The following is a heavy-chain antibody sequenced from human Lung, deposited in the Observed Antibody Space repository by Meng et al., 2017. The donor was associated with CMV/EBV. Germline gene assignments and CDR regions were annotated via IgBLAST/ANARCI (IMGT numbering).Heavy chain of an antibody. D-gene: IGHD3-10*01. Sequence: GESXKISXVGTGFNFGTYGLNWVRQAPGRGLEWISFISSDDRTRTYADSVRGRFTISRDDAKNSVSLQMRSLRVEDTAVYYCARDRGVVIPAAPYYFDYWGRGTXVTVSS. CDR2: ISSDDRTR. V-gene: IGHV3-48*04. J-gene: IGHJ4*02. CDR3: ARDRGVVIPAAPYYFDY. CDR1: GFNFGTYG.